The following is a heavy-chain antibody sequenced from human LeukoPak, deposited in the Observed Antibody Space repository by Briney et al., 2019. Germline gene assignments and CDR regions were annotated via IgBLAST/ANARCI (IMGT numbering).Heavy chain of an antibody. CDR3: AREIGLRVEYYFDY. J-gene: IGHJ4*02. Sequence: ASVKVSCKASGYTFTSYGISWVRQASGQGLEWMEWISAYNGNTNYAQKLQGRVTMTTDTSTSTAYMELRSLRSDDTAVYYCAREIGLRVEYYFDYWGQGTLVTVSS. CDR1: GYTFTSYG. CDR2: ISAYNGNT. V-gene: IGHV1-18*01. D-gene: IGHD2/OR15-2a*01.